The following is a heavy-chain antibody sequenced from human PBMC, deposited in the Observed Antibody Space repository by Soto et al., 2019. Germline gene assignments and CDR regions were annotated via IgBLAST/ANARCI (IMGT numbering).Heavy chain of an antibody. CDR2: ISGSGVNT. J-gene: IGHJ6*02. D-gene: IGHD3-10*01. Sequence: GGSLRLSCAASGFIFSNYAMSWVRQAPGKGPEWVSSISGSGVNTFYADSVKGRFTVSRDNAKNSLYLQMNSLRDDDTAVYFCARGFDLQYGMDVWGQGTTVTVSS. V-gene: IGHV3-23*01. CDR1: GFIFSNYA. CDR3: ARGFDLQYGMDV.